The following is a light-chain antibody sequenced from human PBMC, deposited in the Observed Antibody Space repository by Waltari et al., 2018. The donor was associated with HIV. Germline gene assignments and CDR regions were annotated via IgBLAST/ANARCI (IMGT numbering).Light chain of an antibody. J-gene: IGKJ2*01. CDR1: QSISRY. CDR3: HQSYLSPDT. Sequence: IQMTQFPSSLSATVGDRVTITSRASQSISRYLSWYQQKPAKAPKLLVDSAFSRQRGVASRFSGSGSGTVFTLTISSLQPEDSATYYCHQSYLSPDTFGQGTRLEIK. V-gene: IGKV1-39*01. CDR2: SAF.